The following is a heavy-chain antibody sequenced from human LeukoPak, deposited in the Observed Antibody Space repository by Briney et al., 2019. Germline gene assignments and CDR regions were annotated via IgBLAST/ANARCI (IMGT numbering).Heavy chain of an antibody. Sequence: SETLSLTCAVYGGSFSGYYWSWIRQPPGKGLEWIGYIYYSGSTNYNPSLKSRVTISVDTSKNQFSLKLSSVTAADTAVYYCARHVTMIVVGDAFDIWGQGTMVTVSS. CDR1: GGSFSGYY. CDR2: IYYSGST. CDR3: ARHVTMIVVGDAFDI. D-gene: IGHD3-22*01. V-gene: IGHV4-59*08. J-gene: IGHJ3*02.